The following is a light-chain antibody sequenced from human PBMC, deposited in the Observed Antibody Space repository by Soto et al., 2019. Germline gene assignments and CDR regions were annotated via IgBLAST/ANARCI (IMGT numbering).Light chain of an antibody. Sequence: DIQMTQSPSSLSASIGDRVTITCRASHTISNYLKWYQQRPGRAPSLLIYAASTLQSGVPSRFSGSGSGTDFTLTISGLQPEDIATYYCQQSYSVPPTFGKGTKVELK. V-gene: IGKV1-39*01. CDR3: QQSYSVPPT. J-gene: IGKJ1*01. CDR1: HTISNY. CDR2: AAS.